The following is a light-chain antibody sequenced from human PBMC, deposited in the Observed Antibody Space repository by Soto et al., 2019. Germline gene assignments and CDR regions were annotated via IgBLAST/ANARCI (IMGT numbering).Light chain of an antibody. CDR2: GAY. J-gene: IGKJ2*01. V-gene: IGKV1-39*01. CDR1: QSISRY. CDR3: QQSSITPYT. Sequence: DIQMTQSPSSLSASVGDRVTITCRASQSISRYLNWYQQKQGKAPKLLIQGAYPLQSGAPSRFSGHGSGTNFTPTISSLQPEDSATYYCQQSSITPYTFGQGTKLEIK.